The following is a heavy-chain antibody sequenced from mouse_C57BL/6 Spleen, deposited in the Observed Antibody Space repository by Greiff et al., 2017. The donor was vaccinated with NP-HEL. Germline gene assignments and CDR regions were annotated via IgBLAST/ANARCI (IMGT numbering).Heavy chain of an antibody. J-gene: IGHJ4*01. CDR1: GYTFTSYG. D-gene: IGHD3-1*01. CDR2: IYPRSGNT. CDR3: ARSGATGYAMDY. V-gene: IGHV1-81*01. Sequence: VQLVESGAELARPGASVKLSCKASGYTFTSYGISWVKQRTGQGLEWIGEIYPRSGNTYYNEKFKGKATLTADKSSSTAYMELRSLTSEDSAVYFCARSGATGYAMDYWGQGTSVTVSS.